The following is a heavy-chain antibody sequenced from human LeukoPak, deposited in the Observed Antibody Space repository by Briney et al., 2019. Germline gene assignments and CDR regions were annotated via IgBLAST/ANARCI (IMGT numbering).Heavy chain of an antibody. CDR1: GGSISSGDYY. V-gene: IGHV4-30-4*01. CDR3: ARAPLGFCSGGTCKRYFDY. J-gene: IGHJ4*02. D-gene: IGHD2-15*01. Sequence: PSETLSLTCTVSGGSISSGDYYWSWIRQPPGKGLEWIGYINYSGSTSYYPSLKSRATISVDTSRNQFSLKLSSVTAADTAVYYCARAPLGFCSGGTCKRYFDYWGQGTLVTVSS. CDR2: INYSGST.